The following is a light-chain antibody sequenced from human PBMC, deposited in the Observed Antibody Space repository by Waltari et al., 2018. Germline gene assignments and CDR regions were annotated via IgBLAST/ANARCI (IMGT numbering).Light chain of an antibody. Sequence: QAGLTQPPSMSKGLRQTATLTCTGNSNNVGYQGAAWLQQHQGHPPKLLSYRNNDRPAGISGRFSASGSGNTASRTITGLQPEDEADYYCSAWDSSLSAWVFGGGTKLTVL. CDR1: SNNVGYQG. V-gene: IGLV10-54*01. J-gene: IGLJ3*02. CDR2: RNN. CDR3: SAWDSSLSAWV.